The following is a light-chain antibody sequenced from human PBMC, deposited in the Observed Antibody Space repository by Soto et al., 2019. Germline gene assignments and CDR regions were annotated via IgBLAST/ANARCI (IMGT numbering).Light chain of an antibody. CDR1: QSVSSN. CDR2: GAS. CDR3: QQYNNWPPWT. J-gene: IGKJ4*01. V-gene: IGKV3-15*01. Sequence: EIVMTQSPATLSVSPGERATLSCRASQSVSSNLAWYQQKPGQAPRLLIYGASNRATGIPARFSGSGSGTEFTLTISSLQSEDFAVYYCQQYNNWPPWTFGGGTKVEIK.